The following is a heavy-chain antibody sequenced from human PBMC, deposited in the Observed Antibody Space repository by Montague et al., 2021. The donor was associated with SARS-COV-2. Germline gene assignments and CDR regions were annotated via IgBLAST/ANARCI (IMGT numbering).Heavy chain of an antibody. V-gene: IGHV6-1*01. CDR2: TYYRSKWYN. CDR1: GDSVSSHIAT. Sequence: CAISGDSVSSHIATWNWIRQSPLRGLEWLGRTYYRSKWYNDYAVSVKSRVIINPDTSNNRISLQLNSVTPEDTAVYYCARAYCGGDCYFYWYFDLWGRGTLVTVSS. CDR3: ARAYCGGDCYFYWYFDL. D-gene: IGHD2-21*02. J-gene: IGHJ2*01.